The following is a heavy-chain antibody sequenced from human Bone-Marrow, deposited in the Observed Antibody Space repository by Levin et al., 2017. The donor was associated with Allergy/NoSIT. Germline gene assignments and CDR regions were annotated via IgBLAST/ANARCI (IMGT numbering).Heavy chain of an antibody. CDR3: ARQRGWFPDSDFDL. CDR2: IYPGDSDA. D-gene: IGHD3-10*01. J-gene: IGHJ4*02. V-gene: IGHV5-51*01. Sequence: GESLKISCKGSGYTFANYWIGWVRQMPGRGLEWMGIIYPGDSDARYSPSFQGQVTFSADKSISTAYLQWNSLKASDTAMYFCARQRGWFPDSDFDLWGQGTLVVVSS. CDR1: GYTFANYW.